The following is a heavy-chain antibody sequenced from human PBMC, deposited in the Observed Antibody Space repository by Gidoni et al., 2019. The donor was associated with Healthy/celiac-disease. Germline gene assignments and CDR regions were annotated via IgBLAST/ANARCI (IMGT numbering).Heavy chain of an antibody. CDR1: GYTFTSYG. D-gene: IGHD3-10*01. V-gene: IGHV1-18*01. J-gene: IGHJ6*02. CDR2: ISAYTGTT. CDR3: ARARGYGSGPIWVV. Sequence: QVQLVQSGAEVKKPGASGKVSCKASGYTFTSYGISWVRQAPGQGLAWMGWISAYTGTTNYAQKLQGRVTMTTDTSTSTAYMELRSLRSDDTAVYYCARARGYGSGPIWVVWGQGTTVTVSS.